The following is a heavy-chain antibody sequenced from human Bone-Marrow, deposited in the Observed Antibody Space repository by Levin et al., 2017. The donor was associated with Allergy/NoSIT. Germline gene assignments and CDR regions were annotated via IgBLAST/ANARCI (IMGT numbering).Heavy chain of an antibody. V-gene: IGHV1-24*01. CDR3: ATGIYCHSTSCSTGYWYFDL. Sequence: GESLKISCSVTGYLLTELSIHWVRQAPGKGPEWMGGFNREEGKPLYTQTYQGRVTLTEDTSANTAYMELTSLSSADTAVYYCATGIYCHSTSCSTGYWYFDLWGRGTLVTVSS. J-gene: IGHJ2*01. D-gene: IGHD5/OR15-5a*01. CDR2: FNREEGKP. CDR1: GYLLTELS.